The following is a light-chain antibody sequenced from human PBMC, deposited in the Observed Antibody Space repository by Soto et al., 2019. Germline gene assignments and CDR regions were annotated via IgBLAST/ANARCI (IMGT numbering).Light chain of an antibody. CDR1: QSVSSN. Sequence: EIVMTQSPATLSVSPGERATLSCRASQSVSSNLAWYQQKPGQAPRLLIYGASTRATGIPARFSGSGSGTEFTLTISSRQSEDVPVYYWQQYNNWPYTFGQGTKLEIK. CDR2: GAS. J-gene: IGKJ2*01. V-gene: IGKV3-15*01. CDR3: QQYNNWPYT.